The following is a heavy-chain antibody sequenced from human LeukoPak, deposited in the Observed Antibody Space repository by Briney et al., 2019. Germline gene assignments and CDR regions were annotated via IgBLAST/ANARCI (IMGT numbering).Heavy chain of an antibody. CDR2: MYYSGNI. Sequence: SETLSLTCTVSGGSISSSTYYWGWIRQPPGKGLEWIGSMYYSGNIYYNPSLKSRVTISVDTSKNQLSLKLSSVTAADTAVYYCARSVEGYCSGGSCYSYYYYMDVWGKGTTVTVSS. CDR1: GGSISSSTYY. CDR3: ARSVEGYCSGGSCYSYYYYMDV. V-gene: IGHV4-39*07. J-gene: IGHJ6*03. D-gene: IGHD2-15*01.